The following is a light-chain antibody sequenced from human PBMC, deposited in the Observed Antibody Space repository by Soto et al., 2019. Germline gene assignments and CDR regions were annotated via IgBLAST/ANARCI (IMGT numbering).Light chain of an antibody. Sequence: QSALTQPPSASGSPGQSVTISCTGTSSDLGGYNFVSWYQQHPGKAPKLMIYEVNTRPSGVPDRFSGSKAGNTASLTVSGLQAEDEADYYCSSYAGSNNVVFGGGTKLTVL. CDR1: SSDLGGYNF. J-gene: IGLJ2*01. V-gene: IGLV2-8*01. CDR2: EVN. CDR3: SSYAGSNNVV.